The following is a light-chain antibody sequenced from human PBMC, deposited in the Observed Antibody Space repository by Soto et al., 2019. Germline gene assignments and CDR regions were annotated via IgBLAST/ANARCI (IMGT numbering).Light chain of an antibody. V-gene: IGLV2-11*01. CDR1: SNDVGGYDY. CDR2: DVT. J-gene: IGLJ3*02. CDR3: CSYAGSYTLWV. Sequence: QSALTQPRSVSGSPGQSVTISCTGTSNDVGGYDYVSWYQQYPGKAPTYILYDVTKRPSGVPDRFSGSKSGNTASLTISGLQADDEADYYCCSYAGSYTLWVFGGGTKLTVL.